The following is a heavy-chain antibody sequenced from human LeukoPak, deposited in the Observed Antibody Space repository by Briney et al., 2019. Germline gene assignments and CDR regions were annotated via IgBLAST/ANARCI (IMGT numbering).Heavy chain of an antibody. J-gene: IGHJ4*02. CDR2: IWYDGSNK. Sequence: GRSLRLSCAASGFTFSSYGMHWVRQAPGKGLEWVAVIWYDGSNKYYADSVKGRFTISRDNSKNTLYLQMNSLRAEDTAVYYCARGPIVGALSFDYWGQGTLVTVSS. CDR1: GFTFSSYG. CDR3: ARGPIVGALSFDY. D-gene: IGHD1-26*01. V-gene: IGHV3-33*01.